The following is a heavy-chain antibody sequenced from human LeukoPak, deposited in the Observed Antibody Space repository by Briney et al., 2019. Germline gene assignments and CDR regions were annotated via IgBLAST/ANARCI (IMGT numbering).Heavy chain of an antibody. V-gene: IGHV4-59*01. CDR2: IYYSGST. Sequence: PSETLSLTXTVSGGSISSYYWSWIRQPPGKGLEWIGYIYYSGSTNYNPSLKSRVTISVDTSKNQFSLKLSSVTAADTAVYYCARSPPYYDFWSGYFDYWGQGTLVTVSS. J-gene: IGHJ4*02. CDR3: ARSPPYYDFWSGYFDY. D-gene: IGHD3-3*01. CDR1: GGSISSYY.